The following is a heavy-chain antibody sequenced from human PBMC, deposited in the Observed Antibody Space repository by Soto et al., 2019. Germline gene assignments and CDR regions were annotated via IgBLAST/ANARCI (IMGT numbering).Heavy chain of an antibody. D-gene: IGHD3-10*01. Sequence: SETLSLTCTVSGGSISSGGYYWSWIRQHPGKGLEWIGYIYYSGSTCYNPSLKSRVTISVDTSKNQFSLKLSSVTAADTAVYYCARDSGYRAEYYYGMDVWGQGTTVTVSS. CDR1: GGSISSGGYY. V-gene: IGHV4-31*03. J-gene: IGHJ6*02. CDR2: IYYSGST. CDR3: ARDSGYRAEYYYGMDV.